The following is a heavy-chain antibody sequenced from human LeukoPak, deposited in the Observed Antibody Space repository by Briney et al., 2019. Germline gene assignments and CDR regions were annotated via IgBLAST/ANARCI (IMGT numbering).Heavy chain of an antibody. V-gene: IGHV1-2*02. D-gene: IGHD2-2*01. J-gene: IGHJ5*02. CDR3: ARKGAEYRRSPQLNAWFDP. CDR2: IHPNTGDT. CDR1: GYNFTGYY. Sequence: GASVKVSCKASGYNFTGYYLNWVRQAPGHGLEWMGWIHPNTGDTNYLRHFQGRVTMTRDTSINTAYMELRGLRSTDTAVYFCARKGAEYRRSPQLNAWFDPWGQGTLITVSS.